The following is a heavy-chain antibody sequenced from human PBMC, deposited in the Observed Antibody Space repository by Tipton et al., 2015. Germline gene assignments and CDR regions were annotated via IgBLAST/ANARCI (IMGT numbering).Heavy chain of an antibody. V-gene: IGHV4-38-2*02. CDR3: ARDVGMDV. Sequence: TLSLTCAVSAYSISSDYYWGWIRQPPGKGLEWIGSISHSGNTYYNPSLKSRVTMSVDTAKNQFSLNLMSLTTADTAVYYCARDVGMDVWGQGTTVTVSS. CDR1: AYSISSDYY. CDR2: ISHSGNT. J-gene: IGHJ6*02.